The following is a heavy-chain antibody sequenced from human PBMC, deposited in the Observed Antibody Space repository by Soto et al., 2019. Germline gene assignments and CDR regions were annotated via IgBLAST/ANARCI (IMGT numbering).Heavy chain of an antibody. CDR3: ARRHLAVAVSRWFDP. CDR1: GLSITDSEMG. D-gene: IGHD6-19*01. CDR2: IDSSVEK. V-gene: IGHV2-26*01. Sequence: QVTLKESGPVMVKPTETLTLRCTVSGLSITDSEMGVSWIRQPPGQPLEWLAHIDSSVEKSYRTFLKSRLAISKDTSKSQIVLTMTNMDPADTATYYCARRHLAVAVSRWFDPWGQGIPVTVYS. J-gene: IGHJ5*02.